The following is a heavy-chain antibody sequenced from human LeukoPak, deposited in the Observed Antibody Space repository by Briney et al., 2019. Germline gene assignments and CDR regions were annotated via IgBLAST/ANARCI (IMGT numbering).Heavy chain of an antibody. CDR2: ISGSGGST. Sequence: GGSLRLSCAASGFTLSSYAMSWVRQAPGKGLEWVSAISGSGGSTYYADSVKGRFTISRDNSKNTLYLQMNSLRAEDTAVYYCAKAGYDILTGYYIPPAFDYWGQGTLVTVSS. CDR1: GFTLSSYA. J-gene: IGHJ4*02. D-gene: IGHD3-9*01. CDR3: AKAGYDILTGYYIPPAFDY. V-gene: IGHV3-23*01.